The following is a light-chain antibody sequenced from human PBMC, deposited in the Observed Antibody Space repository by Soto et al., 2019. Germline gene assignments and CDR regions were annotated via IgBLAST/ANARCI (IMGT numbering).Light chain of an antibody. J-gene: IGLJ2*01. CDR3: AVWDDSLSVVV. CDR2: KNN. Sequence: QSVLTQPPSASGTPGQRVTISCSGSTSNIESNFVYWYQQLPGPAPKAVIYKNNQRPSGVPDRFSGSKSGTSASLAISGLWSEDEADYSCAVWDDSLSVVVFGGGTKLTVL. V-gene: IGLV1-47*03. CDR1: TSNIESNF.